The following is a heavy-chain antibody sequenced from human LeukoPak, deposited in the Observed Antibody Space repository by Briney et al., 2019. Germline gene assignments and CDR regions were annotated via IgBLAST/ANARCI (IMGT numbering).Heavy chain of an antibody. V-gene: IGHV3-30*03. D-gene: IGHD6-6*01. J-gene: IGHJ5*02. Sequence: GGSLRLSCAASGFTFSSYGMHWVRQAPGKGLEWVAVISYDGSNKYYADSVKGRFTISRDNSKNTLYLQMNSLRAEDTAVYYCARDRGIAARRAWFDPWGQGTLVTVSS. CDR2: ISYDGSNK. CDR3: ARDRGIAARRAWFDP. CDR1: GFTFSSYG.